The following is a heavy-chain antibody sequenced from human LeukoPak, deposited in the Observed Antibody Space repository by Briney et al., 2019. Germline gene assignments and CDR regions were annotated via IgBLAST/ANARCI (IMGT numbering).Heavy chain of an antibody. V-gene: IGHV3-21*01. CDR3: ARDYYDFWSGPYWSGDV. CDR2: ISSSSSYI. CDR1: GFTFSNYN. D-gene: IGHD3-3*01. Sequence: GGSLRLSCVASGFTFSNYNMNWVRQAPGKGLERVSSISSSSSYIYYADSVKGRFTISRDNAKNSLYLQMNSLRAEDTAVYYCARDYYDFWSGPYWSGDVWGQGTTVTVSS. J-gene: IGHJ6*02.